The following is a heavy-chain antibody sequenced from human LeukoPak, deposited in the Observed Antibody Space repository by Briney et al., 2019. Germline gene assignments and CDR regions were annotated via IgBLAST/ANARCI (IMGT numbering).Heavy chain of an antibody. D-gene: IGHD5-12*01. Sequence: GGSLRLSCSASGFIFSTYTMYWVRRAPGKGLEFVSVINGDGRTTYYADSVKGRFTISRDNSKNTLYLQMNSLRAEDTAVYYCVGDQVDNVGWLTWGQGTRVTVSS. CDR1: GFIFSTYT. J-gene: IGHJ5*02. V-gene: IGHV3-64D*06. CDR2: INGDGRTT. CDR3: VGDQVDNVGWLT.